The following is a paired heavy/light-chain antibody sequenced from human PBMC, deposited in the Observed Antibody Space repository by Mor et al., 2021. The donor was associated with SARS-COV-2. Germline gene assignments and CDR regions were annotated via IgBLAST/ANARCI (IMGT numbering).Heavy chain of an antibody. J-gene: IGHJ3*02. D-gene: IGHD3-10*01. CDR1: GFSFTDAW. V-gene: IGHV3-15*01. CDR3: TTAYYGSGTYQSDAFDI. CDR2: IKSKTYGGTT. Sequence: EVQLVESGGGLEKPGGSLRLSCATSGFSFTDAWMSWVRQAPGKGLEWVGRIKSKTYGGTTDYAAPVKGRFVISRDDSKNTLYLQMNSLKTEDTAVYYCTTAYYGSGTYQSDAFDIWGQGTMVTVSS.
Light chain of an antibody. Sequence: DIQMTQSPSSLSASAGDRVTITCRASQDISYYLAWFQQKPGKVPKLLIYAASTLHSGVPSRFSGGGSGTDFTLTISSLQPEDVATYYCQKYDRAPQTFGQGTKVEIK. CDR1: QDISYY. J-gene: IGKJ1*01. CDR3: QKYDRAPQT. V-gene: IGKV1-27*01. CDR2: AAS.